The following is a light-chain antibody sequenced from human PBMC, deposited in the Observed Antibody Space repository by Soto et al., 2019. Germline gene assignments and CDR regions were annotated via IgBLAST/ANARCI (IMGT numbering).Light chain of an antibody. V-gene: IGKV3-11*01. CDR1: HIVISY. CDR3: QQYYNWPLT. J-gene: IGKJ4*01. CDR2: DAS. Sequence: ILLTQSPATLALAPGERATLSGRGSHIVISYLAGYRHKPGEAPRLFICDASNRAPGLPARFSGSGSGTDFTLPIRRLEPEDFAVYYCQQYYNWPLTFGGGAKVDI.